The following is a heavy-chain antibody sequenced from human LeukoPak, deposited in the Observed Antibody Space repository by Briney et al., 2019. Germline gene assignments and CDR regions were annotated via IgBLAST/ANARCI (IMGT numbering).Heavy chain of an antibody. V-gene: IGHV4-39*07. J-gene: IGHJ4*02. CDR1: GGSISSSSYY. CDR3: ARDKGQRGSSNY. Sequence: SETLSLTCTVSGGSISSSSYYWGWIRQPPGKGLEWIGSIYYSGSTYYNPSLKSRVTISVDTSKNQFSLKLSSVTAADTAVYYCARDKGQRGSSNYWGQGTLVTVSS. D-gene: IGHD6-6*01. CDR2: IYYSGST.